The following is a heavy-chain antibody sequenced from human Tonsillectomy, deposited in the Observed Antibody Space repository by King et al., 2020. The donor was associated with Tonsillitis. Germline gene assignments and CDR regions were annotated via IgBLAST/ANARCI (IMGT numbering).Heavy chain of an antibody. D-gene: IGHD3-10*01. CDR2: IYYSGST. J-gene: IGHJ3*01. CDR3: ARSYYLDAFDL. V-gene: IGHV4-30-4*01. Sequence: VQLQESGPGLVKPSQTLSLTCTVSGGSISSGEYYWSWIRQPPGKGLEWIGYIYYSGSTYYNPSLKSRLTISVDTSKNQFSLKLSSVTAADTAVYYCARSYYLDAFDLWGQGTMVTVSS. CDR1: GGSISSGEYY.